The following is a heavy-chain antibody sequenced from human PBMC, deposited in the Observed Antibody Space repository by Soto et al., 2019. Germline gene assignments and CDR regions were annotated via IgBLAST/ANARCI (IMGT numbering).Heavy chain of an antibody. D-gene: IGHD6-19*01. CDR2: ISSSSSTI. Sequence: PGGSLRLSCVVSGFTFDEYGMNWVRQAPGKGLEWVSYISSSSSTIYYADSVKGRFTISRDNAKNSLYPQMNSLRAEDTAVYYCAGHGGQWLNWFDPWGQGILVTVLL. J-gene: IGHJ5*02. V-gene: IGHV3-48*01. CDR3: AGHGGQWLNWFDP. CDR1: GFTFDEYG.